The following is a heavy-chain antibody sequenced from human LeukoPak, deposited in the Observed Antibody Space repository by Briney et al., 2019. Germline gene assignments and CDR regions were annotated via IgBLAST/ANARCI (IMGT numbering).Heavy chain of an antibody. Sequence: ASLKVSCKASGYTFTAYYINWVRQAPGQGLEWMGWINPNSGGTKYAQKFQGSVTMTRDMSTNTVYMELSGLTSDDTAVYYCAKDPCTTWNRCFTSGFDPWGQGTLVTVSS. CDR3: AKDPCTTWNRCFTSGFDP. D-gene: IGHD1/OR15-1a*01. CDR2: INPNSGGT. V-gene: IGHV1-2*02. CDR1: GYTFTAYY. J-gene: IGHJ5*02.